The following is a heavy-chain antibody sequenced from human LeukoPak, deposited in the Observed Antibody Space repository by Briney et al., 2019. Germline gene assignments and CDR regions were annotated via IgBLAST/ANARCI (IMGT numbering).Heavy chain of an antibody. CDR3: ARADYSGSGSYVD. V-gene: IGHV1-46*01. J-gene: IGHJ4*02. CDR2: INPSGGST. Sequence: ASVKVSCKASGYTFTSYYIHWVRQAPGQGLEWMGIINPSGGSTTYAQKFQDRVTMTRDTSTSTVYMELNSLRSEDTAVYYCARADYSGSGSYVDWGQGTLVTVSS. CDR1: GYTFTSYY. D-gene: IGHD3-10*01.